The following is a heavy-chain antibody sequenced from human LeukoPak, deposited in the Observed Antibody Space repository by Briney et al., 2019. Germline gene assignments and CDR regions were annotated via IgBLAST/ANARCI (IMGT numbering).Heavy chain of an antibody. CDR1: GFTFSNFG. CDR2: ICDSCTTN. J-gene: IGHJ4*01. CDR3: AIEHYDRSFTY. V-gene: IGHV3-48*01. D-gene: IGHD3-22*01. Sequence: GGSLRLSCAASGFTFSNFGMNWVRQAPGKGLEWILYICDSCTTNYYAVSVKGRFTISRDTVKNSLYLQRNSLRAEDAAVYYWAIEHYDRSFTYWGQGTLVTVSS.